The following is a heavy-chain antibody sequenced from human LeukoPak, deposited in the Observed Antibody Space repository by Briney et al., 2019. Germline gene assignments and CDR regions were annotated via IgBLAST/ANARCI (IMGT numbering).Heavy chain of an antibody. D-gene: IGHD2-2*01. Sequence: GGSLRLSCAASGFTFSSYSMNWVRQAPGKGLEWVSSISSSSSYIYYADSVKGRFTISRDNAKNSLYLQMNSLRAEDTAVYYCAREYCSSTSCYAPDYWGQGTLVTVSS. J-gene: IGHJ4*02. CDR2: ISSSSSYI. CDR1: GFTFSSYS. CDR3: AREYCSSTSCYAPDY. V-gene: IGHV3-21*01.